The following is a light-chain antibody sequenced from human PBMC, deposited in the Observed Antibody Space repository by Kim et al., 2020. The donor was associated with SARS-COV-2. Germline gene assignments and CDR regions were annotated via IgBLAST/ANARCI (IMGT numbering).Light chain of an antibody. CDR1: SSNIGAGYD. J-gene: IGLJ2*01. CDR3: QSYDSSLIGSV. CDR2: GNS. V-gene: IGLV1-40*01. Sequence: QSVLTQPPSVSGAPGQRVTISCTGSSSNIGAGYDVHWYQHLPGTAPKLLIYGNSNRPSGVPDRFSGSKSGTSASLAITGLQAEDEADYYCQSYDSSLIGSVCGGGTQLTGL.